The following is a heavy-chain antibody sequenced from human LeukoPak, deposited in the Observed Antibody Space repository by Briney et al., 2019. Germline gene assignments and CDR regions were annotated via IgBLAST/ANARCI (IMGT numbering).Heavy chain of an antibody. D-gene: IGHD3-9*01. J-gene: IGHJ4*02. CDR2: IYHSGST. V-gene: IGHV4-4*02. CDR3: AREMDDILTRYFDY. CDR1: GGSISSSNW. Sequence: SGTLSLTCAVSGGSISSSNWWSWVRQPPGKGLEWIGEIYHSGSTNYNPSLKSRVTISVDKSKNQFSLKLSSVTDADTAVYYCAREMDDILTRYFDYWGQGTLVTVSS.